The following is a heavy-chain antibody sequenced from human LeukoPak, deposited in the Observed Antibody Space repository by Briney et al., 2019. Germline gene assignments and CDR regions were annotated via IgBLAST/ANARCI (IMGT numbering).Heavy chain of an antibody. V-gene: IGHV4-31*03. CDR3: ARDGNNWFDP. Sequence: SETLSLTCTVSGGSISSGGYYWNWIRQHPGKGLEWIGYIYYSGSTYYNPSLKSRVTISVDTSKNQFSLKLTSVTAADTAVYYCARDGNNWFDPWGQGTLVTVSS. CDR1: GGSISSGGYY. CDR2: IYYSGST. J-gene: IGHJ5*02. D-gene: IGHD2-15*01.